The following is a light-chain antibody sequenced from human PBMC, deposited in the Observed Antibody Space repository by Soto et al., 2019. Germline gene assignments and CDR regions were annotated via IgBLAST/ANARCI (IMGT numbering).Light chain of an antibody. J-gene: IGKJ4*01. CDR2: GAS. Sequence: DVHLTQSPSSVSASVGDRVTITCRASQGVNTWLAWYQKEPGKAPRLLIYGASSLQSGVPLRFSGSGSGTDFTLTISSLQPEDVGHYYCQQANNMPLTFGGGTKVDIK. V-gene: IGKV1-12*01. CDR1: QGVNTW. CDR3: QQANNMPLT.